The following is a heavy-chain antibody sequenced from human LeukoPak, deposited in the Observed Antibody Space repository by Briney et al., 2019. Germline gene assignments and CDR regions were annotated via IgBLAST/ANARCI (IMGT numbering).Heavy chain of an antibody. CDR1: GFTFSSYA. CDR2: ISGSGGST. V-gene: IGHV3-23*01. D-gene: IGHD4-11*01. Sequence: PGGFLRLSCAASGFTFSSYAMSWVRQAPGKGLEWVSAISGSGGSTYYADSVKGRFTVSRDNSKNTLYLQMNSLRAEDTAVYYCATGHFSNYLIFDYWGQGTLVTVSS. CDR3: ATGHFSNYLIFDY. J-gene: IGHJ4*02.